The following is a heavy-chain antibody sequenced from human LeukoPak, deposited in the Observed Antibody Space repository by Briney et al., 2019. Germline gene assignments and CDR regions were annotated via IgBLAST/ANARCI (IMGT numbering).Heavy chain of an antibody. CDR1: GFTFSSYW. Sequence: GGSLRLSCAASGFTFSSYWISWVRQAPGKGLGWVANIKQDGSEKYYVDSVKGRFTISRDNAKNSLYLQMNSLRAEDTAVYYCACDRSVFDYWGQGTLVTVSS. J-gene: IGHJ4*02. V-gene: IGHV3-7*01. CDR3: ACDRSVFDY. CDR2: IKQDGSEK.